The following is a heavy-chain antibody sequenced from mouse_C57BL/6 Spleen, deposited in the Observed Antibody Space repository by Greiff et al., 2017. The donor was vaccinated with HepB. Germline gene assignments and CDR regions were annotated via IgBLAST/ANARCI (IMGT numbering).Heavy chain of an antibody. CDR1: GFNIKDYY. CDR3: TTGVITTVVAPDY. CDR2: IDPEDGDT. V-gene: IGHV14-1*01. J-gene: IGHJ2*01. D-gene: IGHD1-1*01. Sequence: VQLQQSGAELVRPGASVKLSCTASGFNIKDYYMHWVKQRPEQGLEWIERIDPEDGDTEYAPKFQGKATMTADTSSNTAYLQLSSLTSEDTAVYYCTTGVITTVVAPDYWGQGTTLTVSS.